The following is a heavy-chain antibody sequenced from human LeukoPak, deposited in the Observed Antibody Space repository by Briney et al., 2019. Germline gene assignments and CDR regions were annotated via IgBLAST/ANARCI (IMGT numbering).Heavy chain of an antibody. CDR2: IYYSGST. Sequence: SETLSLTCAVYGGSFSGYYWSWIRQHPGKGLEWIGYIYYSGSTYYNPSLKSRVTISVDTSKNQFSLKLSSVTAADTAVYYCARDPSYYDSSGYYSAWGQGTLVTVSS. V-gene: IGHV4-31*11. CDR1: GGSFSGYY. D-gene: IGHD3-22*01. CDR3: ARDPSYYDSSGYYSA. J-gene: IGHJ4*02.